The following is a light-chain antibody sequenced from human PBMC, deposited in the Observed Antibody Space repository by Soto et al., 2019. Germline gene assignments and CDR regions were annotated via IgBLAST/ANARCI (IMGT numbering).Light chain of an antibody. Sequence: EIVLTQSPGTLSLSPGERATLSCRASQSFTSRSLAWYQQKPGLAPRLLISGTSNRAAGIPARFSGSGSRTDFTLTISRLEYEDFAGYYCQQYDSSPRPFGQGNKVDFK. CDR1: QSFTSRS. J-gene: IGKJ1*01. CDR2: GTS. V-gene: IGKV3-20*01. CDR3: QQYDSSPRP.